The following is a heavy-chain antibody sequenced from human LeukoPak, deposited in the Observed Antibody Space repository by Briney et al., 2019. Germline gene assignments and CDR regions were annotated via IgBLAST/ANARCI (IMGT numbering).Heavy chain of an antibody. CDR3: ARNLGADGYNLFDY. CDR1: GFTFSSYG. V-gene: IGHV3-30*03. J-gene: IGHJ4*02. CDR2: ISYDGSNK. D-gene: IGHD5-24*01. Sequence: GGSLRLSCAASGFTFSSYGMHWVRQAPGKGLEWGAVISYDGSNKYYADSVKGRFTISRDNSKNTLYLQMNSLRAEDTAVYYCARNLGADGYNLFDYWGQGTLVTVSS.